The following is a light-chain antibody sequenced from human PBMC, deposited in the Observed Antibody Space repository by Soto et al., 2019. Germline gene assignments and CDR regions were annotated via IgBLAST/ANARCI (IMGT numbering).Light chain of an antibody. J-gene: IGKJ1*01. CDR2: GAS. CDR1: QSVSSN. Sequence: ETVMTQSPATLSVSPGERATLSCRTSQSVSSNLAWYQQKPGQAPRLLIYGASTRATGVPARFSGSGSGTEFTLTISSLQSEDFAVYYGQQYNNWPWTFGQGTKVDIK. V-gene: IGKV3-15*01. CDR3: QQYNNWPWT.